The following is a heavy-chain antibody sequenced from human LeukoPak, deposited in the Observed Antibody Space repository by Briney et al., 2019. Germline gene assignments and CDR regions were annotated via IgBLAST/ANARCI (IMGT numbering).Heavy chain of an antibody. D-gene: IGHD6-19*01. J-gene: IGHJ4*02. CDR1: GFTFSRHG. CDR2: ISGSGGST. V-gene: IGHV3-23*01. CDR3: AKAQAAVAPTGNDY. Sequence: GRSLRLSCAPSGFTFSRHGMHWVRQAPGKGLEWVSAISGSGGSTYYADSVKGRFTISRDNSKNTLYLQMNSLRAEDTAVYYCAKAQAAVAPTGNDYWGQGTLVTVSS.